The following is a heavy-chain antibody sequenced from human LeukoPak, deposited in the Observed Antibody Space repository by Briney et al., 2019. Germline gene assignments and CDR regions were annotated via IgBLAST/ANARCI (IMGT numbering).Heavy chain of an antibody. CDR1: GGSISSYY. J-gene: IGHJ4*02. Sequence: SETLSLTCTVSGGSISSYYWSWIRQPPGKGLEWIGYIYYSGSTNYNPSLKSRVTISVDTSKNQFSLKLGSVTAADTAVYYCARVWAGTVDYWGQGTLVTVSS. V-gene: IGHV4-59*01. CDR3: ARVWAGTVDY. CDR2: IYYSGST. D-gene: IGHD6-19*01.